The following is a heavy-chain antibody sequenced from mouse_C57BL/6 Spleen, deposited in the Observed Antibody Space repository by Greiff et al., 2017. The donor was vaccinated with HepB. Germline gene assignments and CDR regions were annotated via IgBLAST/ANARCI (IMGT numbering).Heavy chain of an antibody. CDR2: ISSGGSYT. Sequence: EVQRVESGGDLVKPGGSLKLSCAASGFTFSSYGMSWVRQTPDKRLEWVATISSGGSYTYYPDSVKGRFTISRDNAKNTLYLQMSSLKSEDTAMYYCARHYDYDGNFDYWGQGTTLTVSS. D-gene: IGHD2-4*01. V-gene: IGHV5-6*01. J-gene: IGHJ2*01. CDR1: GFTFSSYG. CDR3: ARHYDYDGNFDY.